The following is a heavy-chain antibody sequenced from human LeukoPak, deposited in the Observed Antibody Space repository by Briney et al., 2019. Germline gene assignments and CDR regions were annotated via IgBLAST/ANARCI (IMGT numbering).Heavy chain of an antibody. CDR3: AKDPDYQLLSRASFDI. V-gene: IGHV3-23*01. J-gene: IGHJ3*02. CDR2: ISGSGGTT. Sequence: GGSLRLSCAASGFTFSAYAMSWVRQAPGKGLEWVSGISGSGGTTYYADYSVKGRFTISRDNSKNTLYLQMNSLSDEDTDVYYCAKDPDYQLLSRASFDIWGQGTMVTVSS. D-gene: IGHD3-16*01. CDR1: GFTFSAYA.